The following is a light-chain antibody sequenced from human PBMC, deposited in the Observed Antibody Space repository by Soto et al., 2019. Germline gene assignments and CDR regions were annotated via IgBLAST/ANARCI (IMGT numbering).Light chain of an antibody. CDR3: QQYGT. Sequence: DIHMTQSPSSLSASVLDIVAITCRASQSISSYLNWYQQKAGKAPKLLIYDASNLETGVPSRFSGSGSGTDFTFTISSLQPEDIATYFCQQYGTFGQGTKVDIK. CDR2: DAS. V-gene: IGKV1-33*01. CDR1: QSISSY. J-gene: IGKJ1*01.